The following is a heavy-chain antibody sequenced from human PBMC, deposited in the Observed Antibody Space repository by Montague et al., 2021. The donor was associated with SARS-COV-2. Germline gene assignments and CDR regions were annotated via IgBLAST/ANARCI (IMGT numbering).Heavy chain of an antibody. V-gene: IGHV4-61*02. CDR1: GASVSTGHYY. CDR2: VYPSGNT. Sequence: TLSFTCTVSGASVSTGHYYWSWIRQPAGKGLEWIGRVYPSGNTNYNPSLKSRVSISVDTSKNQISLKLSSVTAADTAVYYCARVRGAALYFGEVGYYGMVVWGQGTTVTVSS. J-gene: IGHJ6*02. D-gene: IGHD3-10*01. CDR3: ARVRGAALYFGEVGYYGMVV.